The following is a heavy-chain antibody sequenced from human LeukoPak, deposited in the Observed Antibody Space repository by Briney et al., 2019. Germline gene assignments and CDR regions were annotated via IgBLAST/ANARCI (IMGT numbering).Heavy chain of an antibody. D-gene: IGHD6-19*01. CDR1: GFTFSSYA. CDR3: AKDGRHSSGWYNC. CDR2: ISGSGGST. V-gene: IGHV3-23*01. J-gene: IGHJ4*02. Sequence: PGGSLRLSCAASGFTFSSYAMSWVRQAPGKGLEWVSAISGSGGSTYYADSVKGRFTISRDNSKNTLYLQMDSLRAEDTAVYYCAKDGRHSSGWYNCWGQGTLVTVPS.